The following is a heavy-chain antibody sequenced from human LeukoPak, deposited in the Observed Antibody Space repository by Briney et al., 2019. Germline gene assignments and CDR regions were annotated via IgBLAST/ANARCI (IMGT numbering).Heavy chain of an antibody. V-gene: IGHV4-59*01. J-gene: IGHJ4*02. CDR1: GGSITTYY. D-gene: IGHD1-26*01. CDR2: IHHSVSP. CDR3: ARDILMVGATHYFDY. Sequence: SETLSLTCTVSGGSITTYYWSWLRQSPGRGLEWIGYIHHSVSPTYNPSLKSRVTISVDTSKNQFSLKVSSVTAADTAVYYYARDILMVGATHYFDYWGQGTLVTVSS.